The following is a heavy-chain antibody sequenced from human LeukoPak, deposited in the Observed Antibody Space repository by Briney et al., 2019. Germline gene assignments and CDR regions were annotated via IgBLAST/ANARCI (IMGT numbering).Heavy chain of an antibody. Sequence: PSETLSLTCTVSGGSISSYYWSWIRQPAGKGPEWIGRIYTSGSTNYNPSLKSRVTMSVDTSKNQFSLKLSSVTAADTAVYYCARGKYYYGSGSTNYMDVWGKGTTVTVSS. CDR2: IYTSGST. CDR1: GGSISSYY. J-gene: IGHJ6*03. V-gene: IGHV4-4*07. D-gene: IGHD3-10*01. CDR3: ARGKYYYGSGSTNYMDV.